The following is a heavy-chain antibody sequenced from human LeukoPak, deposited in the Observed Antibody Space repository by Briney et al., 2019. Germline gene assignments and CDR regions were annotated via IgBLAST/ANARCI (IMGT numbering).Heavy chain of an antibody. Sequence: SETLSLTCTVSGGSISSGGYYWSWIRQHPGKGLEWIGYIYYSGSTYYNPSLKSRVNISIDTSKNQFSLKLSSMTAADPAVYYCASNQQTITIFGPQNAFDIWGQGTMVTVSS. CDR2: IYYSGST. CDR3: ASNQQTITIFGPQNAFDI. J-gene: IGHJ3*02. CDR1: GGSISSGGYY. D-gene: IGHD3-3*01. V-gene: IGHV4-31*03.